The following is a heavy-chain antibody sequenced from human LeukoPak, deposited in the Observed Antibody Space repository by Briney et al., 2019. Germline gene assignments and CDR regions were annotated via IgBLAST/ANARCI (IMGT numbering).Heavy chain of an antibody. CDR2: ISGGGGST. Sequence: GGSLRLSCAASGFTFSSYAMNWVRQAPGKGLEWVAVISGGGGSTYYAASVKGRFTISRDNSKNTLYLQMNSLRAEDTAVYYCAKGRDGYNSYFDYWGQGTLVTVSS. D-gene: IGHD5-24*01. CDR3: AKGRDGYNSYFDY. J-gene: IGHJ4*02. V-gene: IGHV3-23*01. CDR1: GFTFSSYA.